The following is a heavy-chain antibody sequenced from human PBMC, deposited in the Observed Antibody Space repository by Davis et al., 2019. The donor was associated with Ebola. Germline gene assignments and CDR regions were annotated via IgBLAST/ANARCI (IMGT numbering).Heavy chain of an antibody. Sequence: SETLSLTCTVSGGSVSSGSYSWSWIRQPPGKGLEWIGYIYYSGSTNYNPSLKSRVTISVDTSKNQFSLKLSSVTAADTAVYYCARSILSSGYDYWGQGTLVTVSS. V-gene: IGHV4-61*01. D-gene: IGHD3-22*01. J-gene: IGHJ4*02. CDR3: ARSILSSGYDY. CDR1: GGSVSSGSYS. CDR2: IYYSGST.